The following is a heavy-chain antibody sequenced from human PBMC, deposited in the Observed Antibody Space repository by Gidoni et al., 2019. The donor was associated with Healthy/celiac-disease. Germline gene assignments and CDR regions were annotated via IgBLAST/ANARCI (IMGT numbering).Heavy chain of an antibody. CDR1: GFTFSSYD. J-gene: IGHJ3*02. CDR2: IGTAGDT. CDR3: ARVLQGAFDI. V-gene: IGHV3-13*04. D-gene: IGHD2-8*01. Sequence: EVQLVESGGGLVQPGGSLRLSGSASGFTFSSYDMHWVRQATGKGLEWVSAIGTAGDTYYPGSVKGRFTISRENAKNSLYLQMNSLRAGDTAVYYCARVLQGAFDIWGQGTMVTVSS.